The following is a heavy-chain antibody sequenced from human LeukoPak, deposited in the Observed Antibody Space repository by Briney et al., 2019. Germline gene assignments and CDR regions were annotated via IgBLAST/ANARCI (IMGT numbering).Heavy chain of an antibody. CDR3: TPYTTGNFGFDY. D-gene: IGHD6-19*01. CDR1: GGSFSGYH. V-gene: IGHV4-34*01. CDR2: INRSGST. J-gene: IGHJ4*02. Sequence: SETLSLSCAVYGGSFSGYHWSWIRQPPGKGLEWIGEINRSGSTKYNPSLKSRVTISLDTSKSQFSLKLSSVASADTAVYYCTPYTTGNFGFDYWGQGTLVTVSS.